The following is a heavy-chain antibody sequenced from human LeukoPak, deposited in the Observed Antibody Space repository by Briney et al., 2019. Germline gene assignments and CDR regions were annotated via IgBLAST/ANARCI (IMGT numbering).Heavy chain of an antibody. CDR1: GYIFSSYD. V-gene: IGHV1-8*03. D-gene: IGHD3-3*01. CDR3: ASERITIFGVVSLRPEIYYFDY. J-gene: IGHJ4*02. CDR2: MNPNSGNT. Sequence: ASVKVSCKASGYIFSSYDINWVRQATGQGLEWMGWMNPNSGNTGYAQKFQGRVTITADKSTSTAYMELSSLRSEDTAVYYCASERITIFGVVSLRPEIYYFDYWGQGTLVTVSS.